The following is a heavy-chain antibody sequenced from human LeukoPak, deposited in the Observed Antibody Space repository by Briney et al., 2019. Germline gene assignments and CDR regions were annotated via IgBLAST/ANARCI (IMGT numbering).Heavy chain of an antibody. J-gene: IGHJ4*02. Sequence: GGSLRLSCVASGFTFSIYSMNWVRQAPGKGLEWVSSISSTSRHIHYVDSVQGRFTISRDNTKISLYLQMNSLRAEDTAVYYCARDVYGGNSADYFDNWGQGTLVTVSS. CDR3: ARDVYGGNSADYFDN. D-gene: IGHD4-23*01. V-gene: IGHV3-21*01. CDR1: GFTFSIYS. CDR2: ISSTSRHI.